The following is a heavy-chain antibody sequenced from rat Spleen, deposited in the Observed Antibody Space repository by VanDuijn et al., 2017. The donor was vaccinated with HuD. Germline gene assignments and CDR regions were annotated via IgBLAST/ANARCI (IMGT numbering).Heavy chain of an antibody. CDR2: ISTGGDNT. J-gene: IGHJ2*01. CDR1: GFTFNNYY. V-gene: IGHV5-25*01. D-gene: IGHD2-5*01. CDR3: ARANRDTYAHFDY. Sequence: EVQLVESGGGLVQPGRSMKLSCAASGFTFNNYYMAWVRQAPTKGLEWVTVISTGGDNTHYRDSVKGRFTVSRDNAKSTLYLQMDSLRSEDTATYYCARANRDTYAHFDYWGQGVMVTVSS.